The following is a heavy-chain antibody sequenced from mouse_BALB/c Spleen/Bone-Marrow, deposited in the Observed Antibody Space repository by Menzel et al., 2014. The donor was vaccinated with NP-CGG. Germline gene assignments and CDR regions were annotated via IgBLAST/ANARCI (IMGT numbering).Heavy chain of an antibody. CDR1: GFNIKDTY. J-gene: IGHJ3*01. CDR2: IDPANGNT. V-gene: IGHV14-3*02. Sequence: EVQLQQSGAELVKPGASVKLSCTASGFNIKDTYMHWVKQRPEQGLEWFGRIDPANGNTKYDPKFQGKATITADTSSNTAYLQLSSLTSEDTAVYYCAVYYYGSSLFAYWGQGTLVTVSA. CDR3: AVYYYGSSLFAY. D-gene: IGHD1-1*01.